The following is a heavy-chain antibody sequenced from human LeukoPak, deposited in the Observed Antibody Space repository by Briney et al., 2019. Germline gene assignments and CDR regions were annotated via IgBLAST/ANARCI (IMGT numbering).Heavy chain of an antibody. CDR3: ARLNYDSSGYYRSAPFDY. V-gene: IGHV3-7*01. Sequence: GGSLRLSCAVSGFTFSSYWMSWVRQAPGKGLEWVANINQDGSEKYYMDSVKGRFTISRDNAKKSLYLQMKSLRAEDTAVHYCARLNYDSSGYYRSAPFDYWGQGTLVIVSS. CDR1: GFTFSSYW. CDR2: INQDGSEK. J-gene: IGHJ4*02. D-gene: IGHD3-22*01.